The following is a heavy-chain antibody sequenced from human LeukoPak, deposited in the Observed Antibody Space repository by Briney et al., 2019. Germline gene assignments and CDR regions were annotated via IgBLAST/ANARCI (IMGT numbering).Heavy chain of an antibody. D-gene: IGHD3-22*01. J-gene: IGHJ5*02. Sequence: ASVKVSCKASGYTFTSYYMHWVRQAPGQGLEWMGIINPSGGSTSYAQKFQGRVTMTRDTSTSTVYMELSSLRSEDTAVYYCARAGYYYDSSGYVGPYNWFDPWGQGTLVTVSS. V-gene: IGHV1-46*01. CDR2: INPSGGST. CDR3: ARAGYYYDSSGYVGPYNWFDP. CDR1: GYTFTSYY.